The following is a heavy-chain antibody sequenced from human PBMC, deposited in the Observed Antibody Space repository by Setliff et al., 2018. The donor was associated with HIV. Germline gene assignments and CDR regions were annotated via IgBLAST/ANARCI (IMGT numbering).Heavy chain of an antibody. CDR1: GGAFSSYA. J-gene: IGHJ4*02. Sequence: ASVKVSCKASGGAFSSYALSWVRQAPGQGLEWMGGIIPIFGTANYAQKLQGRVTMSTHTSTSTAYMELRSLRSDDTAVYYCARVSNSGWYILDYWGQGTLVTVSS. CDR3: ARVSNSGWYILDY. D-gene: IGHD6-19*01. CDR2: IIPIFGTA. V-gene: IGHV1-69*05.